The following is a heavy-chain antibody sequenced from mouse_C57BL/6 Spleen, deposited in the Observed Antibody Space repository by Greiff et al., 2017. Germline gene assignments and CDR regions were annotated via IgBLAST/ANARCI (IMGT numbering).Heavy chain of an antibody. J-gene: IGHJ3*01. CDR1: GFTFSDYG. D-gene: IGHD2-5*01. CDR3: ATRYSNYVWFAY. V-gene: IGHV5-17*01. CDR2: ISSGSSTI. Sequence: EVKRVESGGGLVKPGGSLKLSCAASGFTFSDYGMHWVRQAPEKGLEWVAYISSGSSTIYYADTVKGRFTISRDNAKNTLYLQMTSLRSEDTAMYYCATRYSNYVWFAYWGQGTLVTVSA.